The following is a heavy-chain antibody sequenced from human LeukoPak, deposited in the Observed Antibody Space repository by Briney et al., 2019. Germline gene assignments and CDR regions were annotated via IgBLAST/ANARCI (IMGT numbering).Heavy chain of an antibody. Sequence: TGGSLRLSCVTSGFTFSRYWMSWVRQAPGKGLEWVANIKQDESEKNYVGSVKGRFTISRDNAKNSLYLQMNSLRAEDTAVYYCARDLWAYSNYEDDAFDIWGQGTMVTVSS. CDR3: ARDLWAYSNYEDDAFDI. J-gene: IGHJ3*02. CDR2: IKQDESEK. V-gene: IGHV3-7*01. D-gene: IGHD4-11*01. CDR1: GFTFSRYW.